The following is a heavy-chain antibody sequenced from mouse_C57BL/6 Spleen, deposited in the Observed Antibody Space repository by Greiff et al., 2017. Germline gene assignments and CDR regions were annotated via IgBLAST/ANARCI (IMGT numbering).Heavy chain of an antibody. D-gene: IGHD1-1*01. CDR1: GYTFTSYW. CDR2: INPSNGGT. J-gene: IGHJ1*03. Sequence: VQLQQPGTELVKPGASVKLSCKASGYTFTSYWMHWVKQRPGQGLEWIGNINPSNGGTNYNEKFKSKATLTVDKSSSTAYMQLSSLTSEDSAVYYCAKYGSSYTGYWYFDVWGTGTTVTVSS. CDR3: AKYGSSYTGYWYFDV. V-gene: IGHV1-53*01.